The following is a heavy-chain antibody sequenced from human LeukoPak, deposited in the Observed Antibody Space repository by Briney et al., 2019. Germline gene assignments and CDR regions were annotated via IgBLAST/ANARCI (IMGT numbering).Heavy chain of an antibody. CDR3: AKEWRSGWVHFDY. J-gene: IGHJ4*02. CDR1: GFTFDDYA. V-gene: IGHV3-9*01. Sequence: PGRSLRLSCVASGFTFDDYAMNWVRQVPGKGLEWVSGINWNGGRIGYADSVKGRFTISRDNAKNSLYLQMNSLRAEDTAVYYCAKEWRSGWVHFDYWGQGTLVTVSS. D-gene: IGHD6-19*01. CDR2: INWNGGRI.